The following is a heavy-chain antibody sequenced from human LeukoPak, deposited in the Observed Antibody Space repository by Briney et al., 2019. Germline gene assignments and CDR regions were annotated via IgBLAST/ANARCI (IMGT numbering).Heavy chain of an antibody. CDR2: ISVYNGNT. D-gene: IGHD3-10*01. CDR1: GYTFTSYS. V-gene: IGHV1-8*02. Sequence: ASVKVSCKASGYTFTSYSISWVRQAPGQGPEWMGWISVYNGNTGYAQNFQGRVTMTRNTSISTAYMELSSLRSEDTAVYYCARDYYGSKSSSFDPWGQGTLVTVSS. CDR3: ARDYYGSKSSSFDP. J-gene: IGHJ5*02.